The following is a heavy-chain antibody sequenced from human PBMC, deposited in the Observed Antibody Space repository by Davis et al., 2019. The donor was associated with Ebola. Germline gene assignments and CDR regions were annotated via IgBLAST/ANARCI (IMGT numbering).Heavy chain of an antibody. Sequence: MPSETLSLTCAVYGGSFSDYYWSWIRQPPGKGLEWIGEINHSGSTNYNPSLKSRVTISVDTSKNQFSLKLSSVTAADTAVYYCARFVVYALYYYGMDVWGQGTTVTVSS. CDR2: INHSGST. CDR1: GGSFSDYY. V-gene: IGHV4-34*01. J-gene: IGHJ6*02. D-gene: IGHD2-8*02. CDR3: ARFVVYALYYYGMDV.